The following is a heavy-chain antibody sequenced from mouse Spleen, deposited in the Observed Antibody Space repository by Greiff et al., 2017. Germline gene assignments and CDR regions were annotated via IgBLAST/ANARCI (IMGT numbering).Heavy chain of an antibody. V-gene: IGHV5-6*01. CDR2: ISSGGSYT. D-gene: IGHD1-1*02. J-gene: IGHJ2*01. CDR1: GFTFSSYG. Sequence: EVQGVESGGDLVKPGGSLKLSCAASGFTFSSYGMSWVRQTPDKRLEWVATISSGGSYTYYPDSVKGRFTISRDNAKNTLYLQMSSLKSEDTAMYYCARHRWYDYWGQGTTLTVSS. CDR3: ARHRWYDY.